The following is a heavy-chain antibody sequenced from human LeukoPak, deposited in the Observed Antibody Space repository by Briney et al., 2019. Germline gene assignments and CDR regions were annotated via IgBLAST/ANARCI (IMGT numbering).Heavy chain of an antibody. CDR1: GFTFSSYG. Sequence: PGGSLRLSCAASGFTFSSYGMHWVRQAPGKGLEWVAVISYDGSNKYYADSVKGRFTISRDNSKNTLYLQMNSLRAEDTAVYYCAKDLSGIYGDPNDYWGQGTLVTVSS. D-gene: IGHD4-17*01. CDR2: ISYDGSNK. V-gene: IGHV3-30*18. J-gene: IGHJ4*02. CDR3: AKDLSGIYGDPNDY.